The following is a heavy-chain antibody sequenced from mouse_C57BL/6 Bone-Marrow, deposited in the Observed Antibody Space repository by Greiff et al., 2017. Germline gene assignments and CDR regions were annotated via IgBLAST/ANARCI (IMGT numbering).Heavy chain of an antibody. CDR2: IYPRSGNT. Sequence: VQLQQSGAELARPGASVKLSCKASGYTFTSYGISWVKQRPGQGLEWIGEIYPRSGNTYYNEKFKGKATLTADKSSSTAYMELRSLTSEDSAVYFWARWVLGWYFDVWGTGTTVTVSS. D-gene: IGHD4-1*01. V-gene: IGHV1-81*01. CDR1: GYTFTSYG. J-gene: IGHJ1*03. CDR3: ARWVLGWYFDV.